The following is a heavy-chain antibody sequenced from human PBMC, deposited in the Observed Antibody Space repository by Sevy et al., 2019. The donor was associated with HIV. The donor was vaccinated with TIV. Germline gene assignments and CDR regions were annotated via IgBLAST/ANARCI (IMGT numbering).Heavy chain of an antibody. J-gene: IGHJ4*02. Sequence: SESLSLTWDVSGYSISSGYVWGWIRQPPGGGLEWIGSVYHSGRPYYNPSLKSRVTISIDTSKNQFSMSLTSVTAADTAVYYCARARSTNYFDDWGQGTLVTVSS. V-gene: IGHV4-38-2*01. CDR2: VYHSGRP. CDR3: ARARSTNYFDD. D-gene: IGHD6-6*01. CDR1: GYSISSGYV.